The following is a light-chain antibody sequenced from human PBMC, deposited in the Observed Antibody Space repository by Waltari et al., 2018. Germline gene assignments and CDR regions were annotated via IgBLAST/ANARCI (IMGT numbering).Light chain of an antibody. CDR1: SGHSNYP. Sequence: LMLTQSPSASASLGASVKLTFTLSSGHSNYPIPWPQQQPETGPRYLMTVNSDGRHIKGDGIPDRFSGSISGAERYLTISSLQSEDETDYYCQTGGFGIWVFGGRTKLTVL. J-gene: IGLJ3*02. CDR2: VNSDGRH. V-gene: IGLV4-69*01. CDR3: QTGGFGIWV.